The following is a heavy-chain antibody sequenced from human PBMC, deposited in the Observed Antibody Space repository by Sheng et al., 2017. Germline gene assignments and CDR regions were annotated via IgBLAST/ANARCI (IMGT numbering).Heavy chain of an antibody. V-gene: IGHV4-39*01. CDR3: ARHPDRSWLGFDY. CDR1: GGSISSSSYY. J-gene: IGHJ4*02. CDR2: IYSSGST. D-gene: IGHD1-26*01. Sequence: QLQLQESGPGLVKPSETLSLTCTVSGGSISSSSYYWGWIRQPPGKGLEWIGSIYSSGSTYYNPSLKSRVTLSVDRSKNQFSLKLSSVTAADTAVYYCARHPDRSWLGFDYWDQGTLGHRSPQ.